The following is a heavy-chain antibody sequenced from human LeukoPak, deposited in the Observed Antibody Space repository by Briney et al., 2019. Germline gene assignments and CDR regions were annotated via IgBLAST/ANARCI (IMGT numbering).Heavy chain of an antibody. Sequence: PSETLSLTCNVSGYSISSGYYWGWIRQPPGKGLEWIGSIYYSGSTYYNPSLKSRVTISVDTSKNQFSLKLSSVTAADTAVYYCARDGEYSSSWYFDYWGQGTLVTVSS. CDR1: GYSISSGYY. J-gene: IGHJ4*02. CDR2: IYYSGST. V-gene: IGHV4-38-2*02. CDR3: ARDGEYSSSWYFDY. D-gene: IGHD6-13*01.